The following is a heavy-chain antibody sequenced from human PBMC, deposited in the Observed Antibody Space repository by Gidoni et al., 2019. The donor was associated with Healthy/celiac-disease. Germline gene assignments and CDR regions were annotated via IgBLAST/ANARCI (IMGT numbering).Heavy chain of an antibody. Sequence: QVQLQESGPGLVQPSETLSLTCTVSGGSISSYSWSWIRQPPGKGLEWIGYIYYSGSTNYNPSLKSRVTISVDTSKNQFSLKLSSVTAADTAVYYCARHYGGKSPTPFDYWGQGTLVTVSS. CDR1: GGSISSYS. D-gene: IGHD4-17*01. J-gene: IGHJ4*02. CDR3: ARHYGGKSPTPFDY. CDR2: IYYSGST. V-gene: IGHV4-59*08.